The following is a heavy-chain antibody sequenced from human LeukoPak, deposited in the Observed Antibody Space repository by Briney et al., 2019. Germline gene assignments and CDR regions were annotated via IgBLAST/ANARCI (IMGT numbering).Heavy chain of an antibody. V-gene: IGHV1-46*01. CDR3: ARDQEGFDY. J-gene: IGHJ4*02. CDR2: IYPRDGST. CDR1: GYTFTSNY. Sequence: ASVKVSCKASGYTFTSNYIHWVRQAPGQGLEWMGMIYPRDGSTSYAQKFQGRVTVTRDTSTSTVHIELSGLRSEDTAVYYCARDQEGFDYWGQGTLVTVSS.